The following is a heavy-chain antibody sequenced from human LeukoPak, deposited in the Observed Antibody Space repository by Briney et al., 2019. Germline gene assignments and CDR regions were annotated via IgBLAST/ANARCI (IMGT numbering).Heavy chain of an antibody. D-gene: IGHD3-3*01. CDR3: ARADYDFWSGYFGSFDY. V-gene: IGHV3-7*04. CDR1: GFTFSTYW. Sequence: GGSLRLSCAASGFTFSTYWMSWVRQAPGKGLEWVANIKQDGSEKDYVDSVKGRFTISRDNAKNALYLQMNSLRAEDTAVYYCARADYDFWSGYFGSFDYWGQGTLVTVSS. J-gene: IGHJ4*02. CDR2: IKQDGSEK.